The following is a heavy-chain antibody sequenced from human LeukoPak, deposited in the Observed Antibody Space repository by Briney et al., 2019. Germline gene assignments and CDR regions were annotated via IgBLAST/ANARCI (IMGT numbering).Heavy chain of an antibody. CDR2: ISYDGSNK. J-gene: IGHJ4*02. CDR3: AKDIMENGDSY. D-gene: IGHD4-17*01. CDR1: GFTFSSYA. Sequence: HSGGSLRLSCAASGFTFSSYAMHWVRQAPGKGLEWVAVISYDGSNKYYADSVKGRFTISRDNSKNTLYLQMNSLRAEDTAVYYCAKDIMENGDSYWGQGTLVTVSS. V-gene: IGHV3-30*04.